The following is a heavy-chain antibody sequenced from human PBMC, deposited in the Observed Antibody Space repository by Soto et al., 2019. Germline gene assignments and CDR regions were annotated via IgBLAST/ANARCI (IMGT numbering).Heavy chain of an antibody. CDR2: INAGNGNT. CDR3: ARETSGSGAFDI. Sequence: GASVKVSCKASGYTFTSYAMHWVRQAPGQRLEWMGWINAGNGNTKYSQKFQGRVTITRDTSASTAYTELSSLRSEDTAVYYCARETSGSGAFDIWGQGTMVTVSS. J-gene: IGHJ3*02. V-gene: IGHV1-3*01. CDR1: GYTFTSYA. D-gene: IGHD6-19*01.